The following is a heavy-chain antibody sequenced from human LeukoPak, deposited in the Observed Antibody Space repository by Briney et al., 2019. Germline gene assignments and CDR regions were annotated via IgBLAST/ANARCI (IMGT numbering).Heavy chain of an antibody. J-gene: IGHJ3*02. CDR2: INPSGGST. V-gene: IGHV1-46*01. D-gene: IGHD1-1*01. Sequence: GASVKVSCKASGYTFTSYYMHWVRQAPGQGLEWMGIINPSGGSTSYAQKFQGRVTMTRDTSTSTVYMELSSLRSEDTAVYYCAKDTTGEEDAFDIWGQGTMVTVSS. CDR1: GYTFTSYY. CDR3: AKDTTGEEDAFDI.